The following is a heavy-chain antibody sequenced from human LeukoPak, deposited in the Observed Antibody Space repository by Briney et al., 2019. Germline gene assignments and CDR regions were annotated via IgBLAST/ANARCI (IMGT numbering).Heavy chain of an antibody. CDR2: IYYTGST. CDR3: ARQYYHDSRGPTYHFDH. D-gene: IGHD3-22*01. Sequence: SETLSLTCTVSGGSITSSSYYWGLIRQPPGKGLEWIGSIYYTGSTYYNPSLKSRVTISVDTSKNQFALRLRSVTAADTALYYCARQYYHDSRGPTYHFDHWGQGTLVAVSS. J-gene: IGHJ4*02. CDR1: GGSITSSSYY. V-gene: IGHV4-39*01.